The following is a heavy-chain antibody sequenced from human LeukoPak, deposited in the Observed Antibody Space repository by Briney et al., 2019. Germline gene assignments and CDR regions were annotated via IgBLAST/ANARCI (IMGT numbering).Heavy chain of an antibody. V-gene: IGHV3-30*01. CDR3: ARDRRGDSSGYYRGYYYYGMDV. Sequence: SVKGRFTISRDNSKNTLYLQMNSLRAEDTAVYYCARDRRGDSSGYYRGYYYYGMDVWGQGTTVTVSS. D-gene: IGHD3-22*01. J-gene: IGHJ6*02.